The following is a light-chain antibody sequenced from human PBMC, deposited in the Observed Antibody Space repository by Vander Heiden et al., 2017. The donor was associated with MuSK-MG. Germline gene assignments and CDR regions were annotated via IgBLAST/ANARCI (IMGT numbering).Light chain of an antibody. CDR1: SSDVGAYNY. CDR3: SSYTTSSSVV. J-gene: IGLJ2*01. V-gene: IGLV2-14*01. Sequence: QSALTQPASVSRSPGQSITISCTGPSSDVGAYNYVSWYQQYPGKAPKLMIYDVSKRPSGVSNRFSGSKSGSTASLTISGLQAEDEANYYCSSYTTSSSVVFGGGTKLTVL. CDR2: DVS.